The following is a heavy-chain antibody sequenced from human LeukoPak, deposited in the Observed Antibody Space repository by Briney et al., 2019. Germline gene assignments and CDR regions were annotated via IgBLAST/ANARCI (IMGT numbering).Heavy chain of an antibody. V-gene: IGHV1-2*02. D-gene: IGHD2-2*01. Sequence: ASVKVSCKASGYTFTSYGISWVRQAPGQGLEWMGWINPNSGGTNYAQKFQGRVTMTRDTSISTAYMELSRLRSDDTAVYYCARSGIVVVPAAMMGNDYWGQGTLVTVSS. CDR2: INPNSGGT. CDR3: ARSGIVVVPAAMMGNDY. CDR1: GYTFTSYG. J-gene: IGHJ4*02.